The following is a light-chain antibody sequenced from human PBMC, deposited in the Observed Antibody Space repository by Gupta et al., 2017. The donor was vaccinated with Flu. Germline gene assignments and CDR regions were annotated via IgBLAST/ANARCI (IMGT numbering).Light chain of an antibody. J-gene: IGKJ1*01. CDR2: GAD. V-gene: IGKV3-20*01. CDR3: QQYGALLWT. Sequence: ETVLTQSPGTLSLSPGERATRSCRASQSVSSNYLAWYQQKPGQAPRVLIYGADIRATGIPDRFSGSGSGRDFTLTISRLEPEDFAVYFCQQYGALLWTFGQGTKVEIK. CDR1: QSVSSNY.